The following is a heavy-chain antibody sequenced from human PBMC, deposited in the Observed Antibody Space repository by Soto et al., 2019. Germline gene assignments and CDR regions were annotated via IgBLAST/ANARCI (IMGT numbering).Heavy chain of an antibody. CDR1: GGSFGNSA. CDR2: FIPVYRTL. V-gene: IGHV1-69*01. CDR3: ATGVIWIGYFTVDC. D-gene: IGHD3-3*01. J-gene: IGHJ4*02. Sequence: QVLLVQSGAEVKKPGSSVKISCKASGGSFGNSAINWVRQTPGQGLEWLGGFIPVYRTLNYAQKFQGRVTITADESTGTAYMTLSSLASNDTAVYYCATGVIWIGYFTVDCWGQGTRVTVSS.